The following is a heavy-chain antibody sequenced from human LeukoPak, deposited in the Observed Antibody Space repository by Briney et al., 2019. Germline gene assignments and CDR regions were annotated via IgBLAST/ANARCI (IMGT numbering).Heavy chain of an antibody. J-gene: IGHJ4*02. CDR3: ARGQWELPCDY. V-gene: IGHV4-61*02. CDR1: GGSISSGSYY. CDR2: IYTSGST. Sequence: SQTLSLTCTVSGGSISSGSYYWSWIRQPAGKGLEWIGRIYTSGSTNYNPSLKSRVTISVDTSKSQFSLKLSSVTAADTAVYYCARGQWELPCDYWGQGTLVTVSS. D-gene: IGHD1-26*01.